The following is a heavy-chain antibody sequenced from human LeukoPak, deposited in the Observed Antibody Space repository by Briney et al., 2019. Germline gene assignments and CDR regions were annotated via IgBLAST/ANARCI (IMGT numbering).Heavy chain of an antibody. CDR1: GGSISSSSYY. J-gene: IGHJ6*02. V-gene: IGHV3-72*01. CDR3: GRIAINANNGMDV. Sequence: LSLTCTVSGGSISSSSYYWGWIGQPPGKGLEWVGRSRNKASSYTTEYAASVEGGFTISRDVSESSLYLQMISLRTEDTAVYYCGRIAINANNGMDVWGQGTTVAVSS. D-gene: IGHD1/OR15-1a*01. CDR2: SRNKASSYTT.